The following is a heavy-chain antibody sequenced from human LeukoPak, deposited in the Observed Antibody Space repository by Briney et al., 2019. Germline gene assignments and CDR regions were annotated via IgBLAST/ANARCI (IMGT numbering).Heavy chain of an antibody. CDR1: GFTFSSYW. CDR2: IKSDGRST. D-gene: IGHD3-16*01. Sequence: GGSLRLSCAASGFTFSSYWMHCVRQAPGKGLVWVSRIKSDGRSTTYADSVKGRFTISRDIAKNTLYLQMNSLRAEDTAVYFCARDVGHIIDYWGQGTLVTVSS. CDR3: ARDVGHIIDY. J-gene: IGHJ4*02. V-gene: IGHV3-74*01.